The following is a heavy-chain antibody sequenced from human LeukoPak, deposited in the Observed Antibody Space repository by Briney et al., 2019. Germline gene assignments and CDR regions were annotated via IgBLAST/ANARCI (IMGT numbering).Heavy chain of an antibody. D-gene: IGHD7-27*01. CDR2: TYYRSKWYN. V-gene: IGHV6-1*01. Sequence: SQTLSLTCAISGDSVSTNSAGWHSIRQSPSRGLEWLGRTYYRSKWYNNYAVSVKSRITINPDTSKKQFSLQLNSVTPEDTAVYYCATSVNWGYHYWGQGTLVTVSS. CDR1: GDSVSTNSAG. J-gene: IGHJ4*02. CDR3: ATSVNWGYHY.